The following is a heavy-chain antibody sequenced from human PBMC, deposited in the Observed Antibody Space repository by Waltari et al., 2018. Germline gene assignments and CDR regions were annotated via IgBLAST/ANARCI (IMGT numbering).Heavy chain of an antibody. CDR1: GYTLHELS. D-gene: IGHD3-10*01. CDR3: ATRFREFPPSSDDY. V-gene: IGHV1-24*01. CDR2: FDPEEGET. J-gene: IGHJ4*02. Sequence: QVPLVQSGAEVKKPGASVKVSCKVSGYTLHELSMHWVRQAPGKGLEWMGGFDPEEGETIYAQKFQGRVTMTEDTSTDTAYMELSSLRSEDTAVYYCATRFREFPPSSDDYWGQGTLVTVSS.